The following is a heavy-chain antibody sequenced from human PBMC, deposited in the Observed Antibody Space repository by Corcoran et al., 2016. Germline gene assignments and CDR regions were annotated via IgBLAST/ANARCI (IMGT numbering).Heavy chain of an antibody. J-gene: IGHJ5*02. CDR2: IYHSGSS. CDR3: ASTMVRGVLGFDP. CDR1: GGSISSSNW. Sequence: QVQLQESGPGLVKPSGTLSLTCAVSGGSISSSNWWSWVRQPPGTGLEWIGEIYHSGSSNYNPSLKSRVTISVDKSKNQFSLKLSSVTAADTAVYYWASTMVRGVLGFDPWGQGTLVTVSS. V-gene: IGHV4-4*02. D-gene: IGHD3-10*01.